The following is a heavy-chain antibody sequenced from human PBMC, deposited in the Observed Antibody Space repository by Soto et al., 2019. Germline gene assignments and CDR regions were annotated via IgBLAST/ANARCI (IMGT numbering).Heavy chain of an antibody. CDR2: IYHSGST. J-gene: IGHJ4*02. D-gene: IGHD6-19*01. CDR1: GGSISSSGYS. V-gene: IGHV4-30-2*01. Sequence: SETLSLTCAVSGGSISSSGYSWSWIRQPPGKGLEWIGYIYHSGSTYYNPSLKSRVTISVDRSKNQFSLKLSSVTAADTAVYYCARAGGLGAVAVDYWGKGTLVTVSS. CDR3: ARAGGLGAVAVDY.